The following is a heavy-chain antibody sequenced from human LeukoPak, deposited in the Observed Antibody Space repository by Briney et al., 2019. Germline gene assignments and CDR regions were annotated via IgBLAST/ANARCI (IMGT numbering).Heavy chain of an antibody. CDR2: INHSGST. V-gene: IGHV4-34*01. CDR3: ARARSGSRWDY. D-gene: IGHD1-26*01. Sequence: PSETLSLTCAVYGGSFSGYYWSWIRQPPGKGLEWIGEINHSGSTNYNPSLKSRVTISVDTSKNQFSLKLSSVTAADTAVYYCARARSGSRWDYWGQGTLVTVSS. CDR1: GGSFSGYY. J-gene: IGHJ4*02.